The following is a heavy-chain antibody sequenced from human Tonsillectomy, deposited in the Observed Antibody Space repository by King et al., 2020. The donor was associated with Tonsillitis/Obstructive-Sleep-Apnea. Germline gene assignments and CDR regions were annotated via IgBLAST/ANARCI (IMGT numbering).Heavy chain of an antibody. D-gene: IGHD6-19*01. CDR2: INPSGGST. V-gene: IGHV1-46*01. CDR1: GYTFTSYY. J-gene: IGHJ4*02. CDR3: ARDRSVAVAGPTKYFDY. Sequence: VQLVESGAEVKKPGASVKVSCKASGYTFTSYYMHWVRQAPGQGLEWMGIINPSGGSTSYTQEFLGRVTLTRDTSTSTVYMELSSLRSEDTAVYYCARDRSVAVAGPTKYFDYGGQGTLATVSS.